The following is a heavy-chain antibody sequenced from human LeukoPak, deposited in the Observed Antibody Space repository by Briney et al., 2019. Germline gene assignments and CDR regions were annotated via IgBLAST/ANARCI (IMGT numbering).Heavy chain of an antibody. Sequence: PSETLSLTCTVSAGSISSYYWSWIRQPPGKGLEWIGYIYYSGSTNYNPSLKSRVTISVDTSKNQFSLKLSSVTAADTAVYYCARVCGDYSLGNDEDAFDIWGQGTMVTVSS. CDR2: IYYSGST. J-gene: IGHJ3*02. CDR1: AGSISSYY. D-gene: IGHD4-17*01. CDR3: ARVCGDYSLGNDEDAFDI. V-gene: IGHV4-59*01.